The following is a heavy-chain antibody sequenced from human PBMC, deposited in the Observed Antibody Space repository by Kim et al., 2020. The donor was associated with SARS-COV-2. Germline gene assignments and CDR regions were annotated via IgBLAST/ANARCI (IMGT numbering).Heavy chain of an antibody. J-gene: IGHJ4*02. D-gene: IGHD3-9*01. CDR3: AGERGNDILDY. Sequence: YYADPEQGRFTISRHTSKTPLYLKLNSLRAEETAVYYCAGERGNDILDYWGQGTLVTVSS. V-gene: IGHV3-53*04.